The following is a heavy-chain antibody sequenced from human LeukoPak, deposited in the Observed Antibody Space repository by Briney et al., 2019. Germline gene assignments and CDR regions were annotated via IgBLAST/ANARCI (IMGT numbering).Heavy chain of an antibody. V-gene: IGHV3-7*01. CDR3: ARENRSTSCCFDY. D-gene: IGHD2-2*01. Sequence: GGSLRLSCAASGFTFGSYWMSWVRQAPGKGLEWVANIRQDGSEKYYVDSVKGQFTISRDNAKNSLYLQMTSLRAEDTAVYYCARENRSTSCCFDYWGQGTLVTVSS. CDR1: GFTFGSYW. CDR2: IRQDGSEK. J-gene: IGHJ4*02.